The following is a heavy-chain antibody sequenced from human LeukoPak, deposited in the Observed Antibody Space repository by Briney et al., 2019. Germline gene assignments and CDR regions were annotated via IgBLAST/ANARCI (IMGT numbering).Heavy chain of an antibody. CDR1: GGAFSSYA. CDR2: IIPIFGTA. D-gene: IGHD4-11*01. J-gene: IGHJ4*02. Sequence: ASVKVSCKASGGAFSSYAISWVRQAPGQGLEWMGGIIPIFGTASYAQKFQGRVTITADESTSTAYMELSSLRSEDTAVYYCARDFHSNFDYWGQGTLVTLSS. V-gene: IGHV1-69*13. CDR3: ARDFHSNFDY.